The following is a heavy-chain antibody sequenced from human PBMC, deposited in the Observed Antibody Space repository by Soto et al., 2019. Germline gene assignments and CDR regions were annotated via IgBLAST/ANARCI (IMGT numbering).Heavy chain of an antibody. D-gene: IGHD5-18*01. CDR2: INPFYGET. CDR1: GYTFSSYH. CDR3: ARARGISFGYNYFDH. V-gene: IGHV1-46*01. J-gene: IGHJ5*02. Sequence: ASVKVSCKASGYTFSSYHMHWLRQAPGQGLEWMGVINPFYGETRYAQKFQGRVTMTRDTSTSTVYMELSSLRSEDTAVYYCARARGISFGYNYFDHWGQGTLVTVSS.